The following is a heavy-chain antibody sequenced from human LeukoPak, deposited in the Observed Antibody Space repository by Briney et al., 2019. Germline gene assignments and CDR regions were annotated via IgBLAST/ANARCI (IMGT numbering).Heavy chain of an antibody. V-gene: IGHV1-18*01. CDR3: AREHRWLQSLYYFDY. J-gene: IGHJ4*02. CDR1: GYSFTSYG. D-gene: IGHD5-24*01. Sequence: GASVKVSCKASGYSFTSYGTSWVRQAPGQGLEWMGWINAYNGNTNYAQKLQGRVTMTTDTSTSTAYMELKSLRSGDTAVYYCAREHRWLQSLYYFDYWGQGTLVTVSS. CDR2: INAYNGNT.